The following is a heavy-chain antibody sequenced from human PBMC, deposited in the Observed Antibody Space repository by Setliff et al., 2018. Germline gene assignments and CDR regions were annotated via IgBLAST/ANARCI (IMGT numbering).Heavy chain of an antibody. J-gene: IGHJ4*02. CDR3: ARRRGGRRVGSGHFDY. V-gene: IGHV4-39*01. D-gene: IGHD2-15*01. CDR2: MYYSGST. Sequence: SETLSLTCTVSGGSISSSRYFWGWIRQPPGKGLEWIGSMYYSGSTYYNPSLKSRVTISVDTSKNQFSLKLSSVTAADTAVYYCARRRGGRRVGSGHFDYWGQGTLVTVSS. CDR1: GGSISSSRYF.